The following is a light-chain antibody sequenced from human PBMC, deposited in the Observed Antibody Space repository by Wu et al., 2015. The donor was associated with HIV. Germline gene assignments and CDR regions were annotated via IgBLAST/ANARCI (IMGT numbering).Light chain of an antibody. Sequence: DIQMPQSPSSLSASVGDRVTITCRASQSINTYLNWYQQKPGKAPNLLIYAASNLQSGVPSRFSGSGSGTDFTLTISSLQPEDFATYYCQQSYNTPGAFGQGTNVEIK. CDR3: QQSYNTPGA. V-gene: IGKV1-39*01. CDR1: QSINTY. J-gene: IGKJ1*01. CDR2: AAS.